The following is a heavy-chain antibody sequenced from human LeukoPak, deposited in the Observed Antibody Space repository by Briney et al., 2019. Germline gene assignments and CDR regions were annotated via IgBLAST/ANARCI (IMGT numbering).Heavy chain of an antibody. CDR3: ARGWALPDY. Sequence: PSETQSLTCAVYGGSFSGYYWSWIRQPPGKGLEGIGEINHSGSTNYNPSLKRRVTISLDTSKNQFSRELSTVTATDAAVYYCARGWALPDYWGQGTLVTVSS. V-gene: IGHV4-34*01. D-gene: IGHD1-26*01. CDR1: GGSFSGYY. CDR2: INHSGST. J-gene: IGHJ4*02.